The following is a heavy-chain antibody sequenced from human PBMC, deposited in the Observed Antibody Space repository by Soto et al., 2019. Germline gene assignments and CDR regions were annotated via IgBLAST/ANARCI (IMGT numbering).Heavy chain of an antibody. D-gene: IGHD3-22*01. CDR2: IYYSGST. CDR3: ARGFSGYYYLVDY. V-gene: IGHV4-39*07. J-gene: IGHJ4*02. CDR1: GGSISSSSYY. Sequence: SETLSLTCTVSGGSISSSSYYWGWIRQPPGKGLEWIGSIYYSGSTYYNPSLKSRVTISVDTSKNQFSLKLSSVTAADTAVYYCARGFSGYYYLVDYWGQGTLVTVSS.